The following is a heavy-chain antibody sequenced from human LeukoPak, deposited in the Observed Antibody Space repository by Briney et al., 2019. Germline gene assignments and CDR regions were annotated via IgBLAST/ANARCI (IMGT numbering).Heavy chain of an antibody. CDR3: ARHSPLWNY. D-gene: IGHD1-1*01. V-gene: IGHV3-30*03. J-gene: IGHJ4*02. CDR2: ISSDGSNT. CDR1: GFTFSTYA. Sequence: GGSLRLSCAASGFTFSTYAIHWVRQASGKGLKWVAVISSDGSNTYYADSVEGRFTISRDNSKNTLYLQMNSLRAEDTALYYCARHSPLWNYWGQGTLVTVSS.